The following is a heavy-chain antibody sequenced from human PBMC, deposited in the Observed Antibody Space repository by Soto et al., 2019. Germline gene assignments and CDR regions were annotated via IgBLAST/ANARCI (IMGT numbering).Heavy chain of an antibody. Sequence: GGSLRLSCAASGFTFSSYAMHWVRQAPGKGLEWVAVISYDGSNKYYADSVKGRFTISRDNSKNTLYLQMNSLRPDDTALYYCARGTSIAVPEGPWGQGTLVTVSS. V-gene: IGHV3-30-3*01. D-gene: IGHD6-19*01. CDR2: ISYDGSNK. CDR1: GFTFSSYA. J-gene: IGHJ4*02. CDR3: ARGTSIAVPEGP.